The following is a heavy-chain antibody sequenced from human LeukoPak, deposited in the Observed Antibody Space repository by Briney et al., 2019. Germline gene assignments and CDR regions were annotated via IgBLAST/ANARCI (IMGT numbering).Heavy chain of an antibody. J-gene: IGHJ2*01. CDR3: ARDDLQWYFDL. V-gene: IGHV4-31*03. Sequence: SQTLSLTCTVSGGSISSGAYYWSWIRQHPGKGLEWIGYIYYSGSTYYNPSLKSRVTISVDTSKNQFSLKLSSVTAADTAVYYCARDDLQWYFDLWGRGTLVTVSS. CDR1: GGSISSGAYY. CDR2: IYYSGST.